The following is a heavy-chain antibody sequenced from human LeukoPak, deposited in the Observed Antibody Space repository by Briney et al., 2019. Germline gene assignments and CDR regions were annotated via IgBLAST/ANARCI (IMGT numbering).Heavy chain of an antibody. CDR1: GYTFTSYG. J-gene: IGHJ6*02. CDR3: ATIFGVVTENYYYYYGVDV. V-gene: IGHV1-18*01. Sequence: EASVKVSCTASGYTFTSYGISWVRQAPGQGLEWMGWISAYNGNTNYAQKLQGRVTMTTDTSTSTAYMELRSLRSDDTAVYYCATIFGVVTENYYYYYGVDVWGQGTTVTVSS. CDR2: ISAYNGNT. D-gene: IGHD3-3*01.